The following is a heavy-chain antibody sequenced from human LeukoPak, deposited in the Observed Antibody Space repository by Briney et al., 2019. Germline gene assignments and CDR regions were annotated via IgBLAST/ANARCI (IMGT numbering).Heavy chain of an antibody. CDR3: ARVRSGSGSYYNVIYYYYYMDV. J-gene: IGHJ6*03. V-gene: IGHV1-2*06. D-gene: IGHD3-10*01. CDR1: GYTFTGYY. Sequence: GASVKVSCKASGYTFTGYYMHWVRQAPGQGLEWMGRINPNSGGTNYAQKSQGRVTMTRDTSISTAYMELSRLRSDDTAVYYCARVRSGSGSYYNVIYYYYYMDVWGKGTTVTVSS. CDR2: INPNSGGT.